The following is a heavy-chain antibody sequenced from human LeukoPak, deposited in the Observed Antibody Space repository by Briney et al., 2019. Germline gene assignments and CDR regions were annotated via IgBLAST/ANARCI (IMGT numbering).Heavy chain of an antibody. D-gene: IGHD3-10*01. CDR2: IKRFGSEK. CDR3: ARSSSQGFDYFDY. CDR1: SFSFSDFW. J-gene: IGHJ4*02. V-gene: IGHV3-7*01. Sequence: GGSLRLSCVASSFSFSDFWMSWVRQRPGKELEWVATIKRFGSEKTYLDSVKGPFTISRDDSKSSLSLQMNNLGADDSGLYYCARSSSQGFDYFDYWGQGALVTVSS.